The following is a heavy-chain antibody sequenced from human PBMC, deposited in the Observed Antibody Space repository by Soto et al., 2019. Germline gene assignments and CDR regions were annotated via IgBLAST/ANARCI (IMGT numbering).Heavy chain of an antibody. CDR1: GGSISSTDYY. CDR3: ATYGNYATYHFDY. Sequence: SETLSLTCTVSGGSISSTDYYWGWIRQPPGKGLEWIGSVYVSGNTYYNPSLKSRVTISVDTSKKQFSLKLDSVTAADTAMYFCATYGNYATYHFDYWGQGTLVTVSS. D-gene: IGHD4-17*01. CDR2: VYVSGNT. V-gene: IGHV4-39*01. J-gene: IGHJ4*02.